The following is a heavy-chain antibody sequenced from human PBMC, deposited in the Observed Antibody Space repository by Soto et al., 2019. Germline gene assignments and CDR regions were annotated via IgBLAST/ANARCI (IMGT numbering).Heavy chain of an antibody. J-gene: IGHJ5*02. CDR2: IKQDGSEK. V-gene: IGHV3-7*03. D-gene: IGHD1-26*01. Sequence: VGSLRLSCAASGFTFSSYWMSWVRQAPGKGLEWVANIKQDGSEKYYVDSVKGRFTISRDNAKNSLYLQMNSLRAEDTAVYYCARDVPNSGSYQYNWFDPWGQGTLVTVSS. CDR3: ARDVPNSGSYQYNWFDP. CDR1: GFTFSSYW.